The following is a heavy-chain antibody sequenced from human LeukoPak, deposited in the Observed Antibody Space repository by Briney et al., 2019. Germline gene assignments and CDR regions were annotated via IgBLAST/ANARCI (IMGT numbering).Heavy chain of an antibody. D-gene: IGHD2-2*01. Sequence: PSETLSLTCTVSGGSISSYYWSWIRQPPGKGLEWIGYIYYSGSTYYNPSLKSRVTISVDASKNQFSLKLSSVTAADTAVYYCARDLGLDSSTSWENDYWGQGTLVTVSS. CDR2: IYYSGST. J-gene: IGHJ4*02. CDR3: ARDLGLDSSTSWENDY. V-gene: IGHV4-59*12. CDR1: GGSISSYY.